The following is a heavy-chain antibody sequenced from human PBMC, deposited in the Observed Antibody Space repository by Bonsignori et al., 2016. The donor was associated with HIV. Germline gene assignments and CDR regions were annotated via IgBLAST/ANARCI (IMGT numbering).Heavy chain of an antibody. Sequence: WIRQPPGKGLEWIGSIHHSGSTYYNPSLKSRVTTSVDTSKNQFSLKLTSVTAADTAVYYCASGRNWGSYFDYWGQGTLVTVSS. V-gene: IGHV4-38-2*01. D-gene: IGHD7-27*01. CDR3: ASGRNWGSYFDY. CDR2: IHHSGST. J-gene: IGHJ4*02.